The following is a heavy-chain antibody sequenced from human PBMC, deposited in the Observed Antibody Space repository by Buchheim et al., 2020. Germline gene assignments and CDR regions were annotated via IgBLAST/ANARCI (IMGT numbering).Heavy chain of an antibody. Sequence: QVQLQESGPGLVKPSETLSLTCTVSGVSISTYYWTWIRQPPGKGLEWIAYTYSRGTTRYNPSLNSRITISEDTSKNQLSLGVRSVTAADTAVYYCARDYYDSSGYYYYFDYWGQGTL. CDR2: TYSRGTT. CDR1: GVSISTYY. D-gene: IGHD3-22*01. J-gene: IGHJ4*02. CDR3: ARDYYDSSGYYYYFDY. V-gene: IGHV4-59*12.